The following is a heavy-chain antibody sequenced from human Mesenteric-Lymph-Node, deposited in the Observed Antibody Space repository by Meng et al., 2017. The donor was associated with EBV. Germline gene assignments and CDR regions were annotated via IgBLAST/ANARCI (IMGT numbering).Heavy chain of an antibody. J-gene: IGHJ5*02. D-gene: IGHD6-13*01. CDR3: ARAGIASAGNWFDP. CDR1: GGIFSNYA. CDR2: IIPIFGSA. Sequence: QVQLVQSGAEVKXPXSSVKVPXKASGGIFSNYAINWVRQAPGQGLEWMGGIIPIFGSATYAQKFQGRVTITADESTTTAYMVLSGLISEDTAVYYCARAGIASAGNWFDPWGQGTLVTVSS. V-gene: IGHV1-69*01.